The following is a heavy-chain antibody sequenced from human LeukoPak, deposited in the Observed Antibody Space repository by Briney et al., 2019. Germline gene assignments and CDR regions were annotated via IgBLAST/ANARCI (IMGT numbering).Heavy chain of an antibody. J-gene: IGHJ4*02. CDR1: GFTLSSYG. V-gene: IGHV3-33*01. D-gene: IGHD6-6*01. CDR2: IWYDGSNK. Sequence: GSLRLSCAASGFTLSSYGMQWVRQAPGQGLGWVAVIWYDGSNKYYADSVKGRFTISRDNSKNTLYLQMNSLRAEDTAVYYCARSKSSSSPNFDYWGQGTLVTVSS. CDR3: ARSKSSSSPNFDY.